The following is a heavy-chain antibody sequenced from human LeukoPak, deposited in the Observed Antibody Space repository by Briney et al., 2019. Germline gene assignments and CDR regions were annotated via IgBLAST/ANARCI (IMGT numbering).Heavy chain of an antibody. CDR3: ARGRLLWFGELLYDPRIDY. CDR1: GYTFTSYA. CDR2: INAGNGNT. V-gene: IGHV1-3*01. J-gene: IGHJ4*02. Sequence: ASVKVSCKASGYTFTSYAMHWVRQAPGRRLEWMGWINAGNGNTKYSQKFQGRVTITRDTSASTAYMELSSLRSEDTAVYYCARGRLLWFGELLYDPRIDYWGQGTLVTVSS. D-gene: IGHD3-10*01.